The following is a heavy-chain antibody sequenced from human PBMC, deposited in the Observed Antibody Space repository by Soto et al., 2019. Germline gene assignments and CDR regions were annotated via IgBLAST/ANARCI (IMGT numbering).Heavy chain of an antibody. CDR1: GFTFSNYW. CDR3: ARYGLIHGPDMDQ. V-gene: IGHV3-74*01. Sequence: EVQLVESGGGLVQPGVSVRLSCAASGFTFSNYWMHWVRQTPGKGLVWVSRVGSDGRGATYADSVKGRFTISRDNAKNTLYLQMASLRVEATAMNHCARYGLIHGPDMDQWGQGILVTVSS. CDR2: VGSDGRGA. D-gene: IGHD4-17*01. J-gene: IGHJ4*02.